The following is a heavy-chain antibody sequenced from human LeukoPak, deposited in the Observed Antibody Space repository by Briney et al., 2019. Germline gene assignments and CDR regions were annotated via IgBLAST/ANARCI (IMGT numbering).Heavy chain of an antibody. CDR2: INPSGGST. D-gene: IGHD3-22*01. V-gene: IGHV1-46*01. CDR3: ARGGYYYDSSGYCPDKAFDI. CDR1: GYTFTSYY. Sequence: ASVKVSCKASGYTFTSYYMHWVRQAPGQGLEWMGIINPSGGSTSYAQKFQGRVTMTRDTSTSTVYMELSSLRSEDTAVYYCARGGYYYDSSGYCPDKAFDIWGQGTMDTVSS. J-gene: IGHJ3*02.